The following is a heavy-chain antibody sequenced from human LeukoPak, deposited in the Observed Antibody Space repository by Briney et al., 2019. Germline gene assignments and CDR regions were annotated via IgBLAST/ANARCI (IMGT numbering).Heavy chain of an antibody. CDR3: ARGKALYGSGGPPDC. D-gene: IGHD3-10*01. V-gene: IGHV1-69*13. CDR2: IIPIFGTA. Sequence: SVKVSCKASGGTLSSYAISWVRQAPGQGLEWMGGIIPIFGTANYAQKFQGRVTITADESTSTAYMELSSLRSEDTAVYYCARGKALYGSGGPPDCWGQGTLVTVSS. CDR1: GGTLSSYA. J-gene: IGHJ4*02.